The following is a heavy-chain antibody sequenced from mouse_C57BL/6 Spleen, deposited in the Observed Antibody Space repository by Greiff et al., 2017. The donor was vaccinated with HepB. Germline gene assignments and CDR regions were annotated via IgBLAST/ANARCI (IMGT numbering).Heavy chain of an antibody. D-gene: IGHD2-2*01. V-gene: IGHV1-15*01. J-gene: IGHJ3*01. CDR2: IDPETGGT. CDR3: PYGYSFAY. CDR1: GYTFTDYE. Sequence: QVQLKQSGAELVRPGASVTLSCKASGYTFTDYEMHWVKQTPVHGLEWIGAIDPETGGTAYNQKFKGKAILTADKSSSTAYMELRSLTSEDSAVYYCPYGYSFAYWGQGTLVTVSA.